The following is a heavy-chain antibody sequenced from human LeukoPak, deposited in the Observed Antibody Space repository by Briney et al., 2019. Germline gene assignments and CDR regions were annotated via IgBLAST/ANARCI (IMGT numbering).Heavy chain of an antibody. CDR2: IKSKTDGGTT. J-gene: IGHJ4*02. D-gene: IGHD3-3*01. Sequence: GGSLRLSCAASGFSFSNAWMSWVRQAPGKGVEWVGRIKSKTDGGTTDCAAPVKGRFTISRDDSKNTLYLQMNSLKTEETAGYYCTTDGVYDFWSGYFYWGEGALVTVSS. V-gene: IGHV3-15*01. CDR3: TTDGVYDFWSGYFY. CDR1: GFSFSNAW.